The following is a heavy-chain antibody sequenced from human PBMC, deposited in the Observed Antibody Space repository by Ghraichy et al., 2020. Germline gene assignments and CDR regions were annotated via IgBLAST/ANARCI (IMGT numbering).Heavy chain of an antibody. CDR1: GFAFSRNW. J-gene: IGHJ4*02. CDR2: INGDGTST. CDR3: TPFYNYGSGLYYPSNY. Sequence: GGSLRLSCAASGFAFSRNWLHWVRQAPGKGLMWVSRINGDGTSTNYADSVKGRFTISRDNAKNTLYLQMNSLRAEDTAVYYCTPFYNYGSGLYYPSNYWGQGTLVTVSS. V-gene: IGHV3-74*01. D-gene: IGHD3-10*01.